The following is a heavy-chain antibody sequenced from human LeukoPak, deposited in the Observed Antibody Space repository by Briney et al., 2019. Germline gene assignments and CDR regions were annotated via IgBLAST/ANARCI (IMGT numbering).Heavy chain of an antibody. Sequence: ASVKVSCKASGGTFSSYAISWVRQAPGQGLEWMGWMKPNSGNTGYAQKFQGRVTMTRNTSISTAYMELSSLRSEDTAVYYCARVETVDSSGYNRDDAFDIWGQGTMVTVSS. CDR3: ARVETVDSSGYNRDDAFDI. CDR2: MKPNSGNT. D-gene: IGHD3-22*01. CDR1: GGTFSSYA. J-gene: IGHJ3*02. V-gene: IGHV1-8*02.